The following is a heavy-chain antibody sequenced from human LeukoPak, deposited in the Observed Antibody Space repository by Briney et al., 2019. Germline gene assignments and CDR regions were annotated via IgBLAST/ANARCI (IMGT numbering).Heavy chain of an antibody. V-gene: IGHV3-64D*08. Sequence: PVGSLRLSCSASGFTFSSYAMHWVRQAPGKGLEYVSAISSNGGSTYYADSVKGRFTISRDNSKNTLYLQMSSLRAEDTAVYYCVKDGRLTWNTFDYWGQGTLVTVSS. CDR2: ISSNGGST. D-gene: IGHD1/OR15-1a*01. CDR1: GFTFSSYA. J-gene: IGHJ4*02. CDR3: VKDGRLTWNTFDY.